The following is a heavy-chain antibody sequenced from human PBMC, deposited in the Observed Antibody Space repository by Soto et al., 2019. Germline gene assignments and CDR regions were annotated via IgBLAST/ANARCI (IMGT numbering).Heavy chain of an antibody. Sequence: QVQLQESGPGLMKPSETLSLTCTVSGGSISSYYWSWIRQPPGKGLEWIGYIYYSGSTNYNPSLKSRVSISVDTSKNQFSLKLSSVTAADTAVYYCARDYYGSGPMPEWGQGTLVTVSS. J-gene: IGHJ4*02. CDR3: ARDYYGSGPMPE. V-gene: IGHV4-59*01. D-gene: IGHD3-10*01. CDR2: IYYSGST. CDR1: GGSISSYY.